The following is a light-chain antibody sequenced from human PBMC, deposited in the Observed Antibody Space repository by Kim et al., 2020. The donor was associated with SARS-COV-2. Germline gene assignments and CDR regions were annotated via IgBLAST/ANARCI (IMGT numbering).Light chain of an antibody. J-gene: IGKJ1*01. V-gene: IGKV1D-16*01. CDR3: QQYDSYPRT. Sequence: DIQMTQSPSSLSASVGDRVTITCRASQGISSWLAWYQQKPEKAPKCLIYAASSLQSGVPSRFSGSGSGTDFTLTISRLQPEDFATYFSQQYDSYPRTFGPGTKVDIK. CDR2: AAS. CDR1: QGISSW.